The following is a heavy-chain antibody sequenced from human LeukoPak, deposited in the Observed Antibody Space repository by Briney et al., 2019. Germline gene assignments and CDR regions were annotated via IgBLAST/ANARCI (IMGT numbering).Heavy chain of an antibody. D-gene: IGHD3-22*01. Sequence: GGSLRLSCAASGFTLSSFAMSWVRQAPGKGLEWVSYISSSRSTIYYADSVKGRSTISRDNAKNSLYLQMNSLRDEDTAVYYCARGRRYYDSYGYYHDYWGQGTLVTVSS. CDR1: GFTLSSFA. CDR2: ISSSRSTI. J-gene: IGHJ4*02. CDR3: ARGRRYYDSYGYYHDY. V-gene: IGHV3-48*02.